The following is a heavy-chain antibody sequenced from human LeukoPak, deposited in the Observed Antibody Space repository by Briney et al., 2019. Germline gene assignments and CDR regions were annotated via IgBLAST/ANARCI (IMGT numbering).Heavy chain of an antibody. CDR3: ARSPRIIIVRGLISYYYYMDV. V-gene: IGHV3-20*04. CDR2: INWNGVST. D-gene: IGHD3-10*01. CDR1: GFTFSSYS. Sequence: GGSLRLSCAASGFTFSSYSMTWVRHAPGKGLEWVSGINWNGVSTGYADSVKGRFTISRDNAKNSLYLQMNSLRAEDTALYYCARSPRIIIVRGLISYYYYMDVWGKGTTVTVSS. J-gene: IGHJ6*03.